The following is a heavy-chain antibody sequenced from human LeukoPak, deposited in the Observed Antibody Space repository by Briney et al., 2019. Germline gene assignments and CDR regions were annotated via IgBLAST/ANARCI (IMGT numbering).Heavy chain of an antibody. CDR3: AREEEAFFDY. Sequence: ASVKVSYKASGGTFSSYAISWVRQAPGQGLEWMGWISAYNGNTNYAQKLQGRVTMTTDTSTSTAYMELRSLRSDDTAVYYCAREEEAFFDYWGQGTLVTVSS. J-gene: IGHJ4*02. V-gene: IGHV1-18*01. CDR1: GGTFSSYA. CDR2: ISAYNGNT.